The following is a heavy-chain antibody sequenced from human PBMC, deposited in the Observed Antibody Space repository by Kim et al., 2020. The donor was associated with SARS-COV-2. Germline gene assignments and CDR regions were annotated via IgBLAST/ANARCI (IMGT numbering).Heavy chain of an antibody. Sequence: GGSLRLSCAASGFTLSYHCMNWVRQAPGKGLVWLSRIYTAGSRINYADSVKGRFTISRDNAKNTLYLHMNSLRVEDTALYYCASEILGVHYLFDA. CDR2: IYTAGSRI. D-gene: IGHD3-16*01. CDR3: ASEILGVHYLFDA. V-gene: IGHV3-74*01. CDR1: GFTLSYHC. J-gene: IGHJ5*01.